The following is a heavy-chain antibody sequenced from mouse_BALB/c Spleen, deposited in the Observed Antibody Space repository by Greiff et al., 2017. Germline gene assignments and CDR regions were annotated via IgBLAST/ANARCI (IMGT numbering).Heavy chain of an antibody. CDR1: GFTFSSFG. CDR2: ISSGSSTI. Sequence: EVKLVESGGGLVQPGGSRKLSCAASGFTFSSFGMHWVRQAPEKGLEWVAYISSGSSTIYYADTVKGRFTISRDNPKNTLFLQMTSLRSEDTAMYYCARGGYYGNYERVWFAYWGQGTLVTVSA. J-gene: IGHJ3*01. CDR3: ARGGYYGNYERVWFAY. V-gene: IGHV5-17*02. D-gene: IGHD2-1*01.